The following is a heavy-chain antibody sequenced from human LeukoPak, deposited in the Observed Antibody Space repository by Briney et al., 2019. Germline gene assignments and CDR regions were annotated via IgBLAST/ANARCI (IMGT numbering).Heavy chain of an antibody. CDR3: ARVLLSGYDRPIDF. V-gene: IGHV3-48*03. Sequence: GGSLRLSCAASGFTFSSYEMNWVRQAPGKRLEWVSYISSSAGSIYLADSVKDRFSVSRDNAKNSLYLQMTSLRAEDTGIYYCARVLLSGYDRPIDFWGQGTLVTVSP. D-gene: IGHD5-12*01. CDR2: ISSSAGSI. J-gene: IGHJ4*02. CDR1: GFTFSSYE.